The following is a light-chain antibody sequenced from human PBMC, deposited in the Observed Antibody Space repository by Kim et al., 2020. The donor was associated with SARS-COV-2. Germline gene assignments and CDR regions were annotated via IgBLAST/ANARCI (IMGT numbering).Light chain of an antibody. Sequence: SPGQTANIACCGDKEWDNEACWYQQKPCRTPVLVIYQDSKRPSGIPERFSGSNSGNTAALTISGTQAMGEADYYCQAWDSSTAMVFGGGTQLTVL. CDR3: QAWDSSTAMV. V-gene: IGLV3-1*01. CDR2: QDS. CDR1: KEWDNE. J-gene: IGLJ2*01.